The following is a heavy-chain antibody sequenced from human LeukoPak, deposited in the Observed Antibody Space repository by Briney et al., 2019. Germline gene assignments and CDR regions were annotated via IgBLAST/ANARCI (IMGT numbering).Heavy chain of an antibody. Sequence: VASVKVSCKVSAYTLTELSMHWVRQAPGKGLEWMGGFDPEDGETIYAQKFQGRVTITRDTSASTAYMELSSLRSEDTAVYYCAREWATILSGMDVWGQGTTVTVSS. V-gene: IGHV1-24*01. J-gene: IGHJ6*02. D-gene: IGHD5-12*01. CDR3: AREWATILSGMDV. CDR2: FDPEDGET. CDR1: AYTLTELS.